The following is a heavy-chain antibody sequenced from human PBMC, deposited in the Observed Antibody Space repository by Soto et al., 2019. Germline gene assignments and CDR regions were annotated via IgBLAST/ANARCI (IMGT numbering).Heavy chain of an antibody. J-gene: IGHJ3*02. CDR1: GFTFSDHY. D-gene: IGHD3-3*01. CDR3: ARWGGWADAFDI. V-gene: IGHV3-72*01. Sequence: GGSLRLSCAASGFTFSDHYMDWVRQAPGKGLEWVGRTRNKANSYTTEYAASVKGRFTISRDDSKNSLYLQMNSLKTEDTAVYYCARWGGWADAFDIWGQGTMVTVSS. CDR2: TRNKANSYTT.